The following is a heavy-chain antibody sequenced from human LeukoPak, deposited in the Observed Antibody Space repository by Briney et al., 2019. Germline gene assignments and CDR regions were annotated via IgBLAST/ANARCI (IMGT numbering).Heavy chain of an antibody. CDR1: GYTFTSYY. Sequence: ASVKVSCKASGYTFTSYYMHWVRQAPGQGLEWMGIINPSGGSTSYAQKFQGRVTITTDESTSTAYMELSSLRSEDTAVYYCARGTTIFGVVRNFDYWGQGTLVTVSS. J-gene: IGHJ4*02. CDR2: INPSGGST. CDR3: ARGTTIFGVVRNFDY. V-gene: IGHV1-46*01. D-gene: IGHD3-3*01.